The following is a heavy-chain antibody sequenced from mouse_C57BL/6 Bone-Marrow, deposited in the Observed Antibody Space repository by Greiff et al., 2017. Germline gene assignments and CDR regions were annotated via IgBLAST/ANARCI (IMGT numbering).Heavy chain of an antibody. J-gene: IGHJ2*01. Sequence: VQLQQSGAELARPGASVKLSCKASGYTFTSYGISWVKQRTGQGLEWIGEIYPRSGNTYYNEKFKGKATLTADKSSSTAYMELRCLTSEDSAVYFCARWGGAYGNYVGDYWGQGTTLTVSS. V-gene: IGHV1-81*01. D-gene: IGHD2-1*01. CDR3: ARWGGAYGNYVGDY. CDR2: IYPRSGNT. CDR1: GYTFTSYG.